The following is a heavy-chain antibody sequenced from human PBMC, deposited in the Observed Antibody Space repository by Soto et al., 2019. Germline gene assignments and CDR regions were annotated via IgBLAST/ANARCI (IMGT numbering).Heavy chain of an antibody. J-gene: IGHJ3*02. V-gene: IGHV3-53*01. D-gene: IGHD3-10*01. CDR1: GFAVSDKY. CDR2: IYTSGTT. CDR3: ARDGFGRYDGSGSEAFDI. Sequence: QPGGSLRLSCVASGFAVSDKYMNWVRQAPGKGLEWVSVIYTSGTTYYADSVKGRFTISRDNFKNTLYLQMNSLRAEDTAMYYCARDGFGRYDGSGSEAFDIWGQGTMVTVSS.